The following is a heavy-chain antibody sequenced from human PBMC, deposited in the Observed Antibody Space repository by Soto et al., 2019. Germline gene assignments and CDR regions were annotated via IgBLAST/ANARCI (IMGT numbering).Heavy chain of an antibody. V-gene: IGHV3-23*01. D-gene: IGHD5-12*01. Sequence: VQLLESGGGLVQPGGSLRLSCAASGFTFSSYAMNWVRQAPGKGLEWVSSISGSGGSTYYADSVKGRFTISRDNSKNTLYLQMNSLRAEDTAVYYCAKDLVATITRFDYWGQGTLVTVSS. CDR2: ISGSGGST. CDR3: AKDLVATITRFDY. CDR1: GFTFSSYA. J-gene: IGHJ4*02.